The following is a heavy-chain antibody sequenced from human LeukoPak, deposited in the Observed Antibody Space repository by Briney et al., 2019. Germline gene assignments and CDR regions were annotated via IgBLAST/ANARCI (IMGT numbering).Heavy chain of an antibody. CDR3: ARGLYYDSSGPTDY. CDR2: ISGSGGST. Sequence: GGSLRLSCAASGFTFSSYAMSWVRQAPGKRLEWVSAISGSGGSTYYADSVKGRFTISRDNSKNTLYLQMNSLRAEDTAVYYCARGLYYDSSGPTDYWGQGTLVTVSS. D-gene: IGHD3-22*01. J-gene: IGHJ4*02. CDR1: GFTFSSYA. V-gene: IGHV3-23*01.